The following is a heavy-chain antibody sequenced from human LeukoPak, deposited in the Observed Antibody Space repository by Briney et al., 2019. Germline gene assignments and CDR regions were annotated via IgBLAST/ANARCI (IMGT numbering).Heavy chain of an antibody. V-gene: IGHV4-59*01. CDR2: VYYTGST. CDR3: ARDSRYASGRAFDN. CDR1: GGSINNYY. D-gene: IGHD6-19*01. Sequence: SETLSLTCTVSGGSINNYYWSRIRQPPGKAVEWIGYVYYTGSTNYNPSLKSRVTISVDSSKTQFSLNLRSATAADTAVYFCARDSRYASGRAFDNWGQGTLVTVSS. J-gene: IGHJ4*02.